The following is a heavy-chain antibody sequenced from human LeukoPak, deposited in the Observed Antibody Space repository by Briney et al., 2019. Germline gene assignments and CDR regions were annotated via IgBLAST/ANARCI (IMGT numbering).Heavy chain of an antibody. CDR3: ARDPPAVKSGTYG. D-gene: IGHD4-11*01. V-gene: IGHV3-66*01. CDR1: GVTVGNDY. Sequence: GGSLRLSCAASGVTVGNDYMIWVRQAPGKGLEWVSRIYSGGATYYADSVKGRFTISRDSSKNTLFLQMNSLRAEDTAVYYCARDPPAVKSGTYGWGQGTLVTVSS. CDR2: IYSGGAT. J-gene: IGHJ4*02.